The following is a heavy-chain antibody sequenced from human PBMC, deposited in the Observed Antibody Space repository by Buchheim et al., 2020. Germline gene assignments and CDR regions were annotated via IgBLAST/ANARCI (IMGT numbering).Heavy chain of an antibody. CDR2: ITPNGGRT. J-gene: IGHJ6*02. V-gene: IGHV1-2*06. Sequence: QVQLVQSGAEVKKTGASVKVSCKASGYTFTDYYLHWVRQAPGQGLEWMGRITPNGGRTNFAQNFQGRVTMTRDTSISTVYMELSGLKSDDTALYYCVREREYGGNGAYYYGLDVWGQGTT. CDR1: GYTFTDYY. CDR3: VREREYGGNGAYYYGLDV. D-gene: IGHD4-23*01.